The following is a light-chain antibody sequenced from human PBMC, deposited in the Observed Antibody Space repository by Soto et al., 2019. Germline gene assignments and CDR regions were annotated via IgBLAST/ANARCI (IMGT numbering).Light chain of an antibody. CDR1: QSVPRSY. CDR2: GAS. CDR3: QQYDNWPWT. Sequence: EIVLTQSPGTLSLSPGARAPLSCRASQSVPRSYLAWYQQKPGQAPRLLIHGASTRATGFPARFSGSGSGTDFTLTISSLQSDDFAVYYCQQYDNWPWTFGQGTKVDIK. J-gene: IGKJ1*01. V-gene: IGKV3-15*01.